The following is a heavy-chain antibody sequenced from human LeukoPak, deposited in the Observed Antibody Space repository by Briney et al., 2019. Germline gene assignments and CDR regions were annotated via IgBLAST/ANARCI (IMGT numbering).Heavy chain of an antibody. CDR2: IYYSGST. CDR3: ARDRSDDSSGYSPYYFDY. CDR1: GGSVSSGSYY. D-gene: IGHD3-22*01. Sequence: PSETLSLTCTVSGGSVSSGSYYWSWIRQPPGKGLEWIGYIYYSGSTNYNPSLKSRVTISVDTSKNQFSLKLSSVTAADTAVYYCARDRSDDSSGYSPYYFDYWGQGTLVTVPS. V-gene: IGHV4-61*01. J-gene: IGHJ4*02.